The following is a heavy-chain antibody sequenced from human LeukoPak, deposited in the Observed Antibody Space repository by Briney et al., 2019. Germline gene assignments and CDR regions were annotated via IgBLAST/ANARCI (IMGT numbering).Heavy chain of an antibody. CDR3: ARDYGGSRYVFDY. CDR2: IKRSSSTI. Sequence: GGSLRLSCAASGFTFQSYSMYWGRQAPGKGLEWVSYIKRSSSTIYYADSVKGRFTVSRDDAKNSLFLQMNSLRDEDTAVYYCARDYGGSRYVFDYWGQGTLVTVSS. D-gene: IGHD3-16*01. J-gene: IGHJ4*02. V-gene: IGHV3-48*02. CDR1: GFTFQSYS.